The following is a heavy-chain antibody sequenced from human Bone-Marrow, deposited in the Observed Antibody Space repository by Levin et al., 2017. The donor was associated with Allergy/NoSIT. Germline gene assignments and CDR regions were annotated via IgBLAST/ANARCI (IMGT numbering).Heavy chain of an antibody. J-gene: IGHJ4*02. Sequence: ASVKVSCKASGYTFTDYYMHWVRQAPGQGLEWVGIINPSGGTTTYAQKFQGRVTMTRDTSTSTVYMDLSSLTSEDTAMYYCARRYCSSTSCSSFDYWGQGTLVTVSS. CDR3: ARRYCSSTSCSSFDY. CDR1: GYTFTDYY. D-gene: IGHD2-2*01. V-gene: IGHV1-46*01. CDR2: INPSGGTT.